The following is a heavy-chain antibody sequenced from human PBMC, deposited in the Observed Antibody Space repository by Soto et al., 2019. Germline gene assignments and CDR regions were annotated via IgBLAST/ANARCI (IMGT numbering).Heavy chain of an antibody. CDR2: IYYSGST. V-gene: IGHV4-59*08. CDR3: ARHNYGSGSTYFDY. D-gene: IGHD3-10*01. J-gene: IGHJ4*02. CDR1: GGSISSYY. Sequence: QVQLQESGPGLVKPSETLSLTCTVSGGSISSYYWSWIRQPPGKGLEWIGYIYYSGSTNYNPSLKSRVTISVDTSKNQFSLKLNSMTAADTAVYYCARHNYGSGSTYFDYWGREPWSPSPQ.